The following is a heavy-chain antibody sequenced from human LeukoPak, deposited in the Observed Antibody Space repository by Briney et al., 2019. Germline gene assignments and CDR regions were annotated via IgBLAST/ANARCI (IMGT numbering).Heavy chain of an antibody. J-gene: IGHJ5*02. D-gene: IGHD5-24*01. Sequence: SETLSLTCTVSGGSISSSSYYWGWIRQPPGKGLEWIGSIYYSGSTYYNPSLKSRVTISVDTSKNQFSLKLSSVTAADTAVYYCARHRDLYNWFDPWGQGTLVTVSS. CDR2: IYYSGST. CDR1: GGSISSSSYY. V-gene: IGHV4-39*01. CDR3: ARHRDLYNWFDP.